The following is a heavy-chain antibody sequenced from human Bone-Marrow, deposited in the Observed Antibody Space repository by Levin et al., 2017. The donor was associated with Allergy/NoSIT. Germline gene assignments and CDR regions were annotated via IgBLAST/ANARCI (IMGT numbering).Heavy chain of an antibody. V-gene: IGHV1-3*01. CDR1: GYTFTTYA. CDR2: IIGGNGNT. J-gene: IGHJ4*02. Sequence: ASVKVSCKASGYTFTTYAIHWVRQAPGQRLEWMGWIIGGNGNTRYSQKFQGRVTMTRDTSASTAYMELSSLRSEDTAFYYCARVLSNYDFWSGPYFDNWGQGTLVTVSS. D-gene: IGHD3-3*01. CDR3: ARVLSNYDFWSGPYFDN.